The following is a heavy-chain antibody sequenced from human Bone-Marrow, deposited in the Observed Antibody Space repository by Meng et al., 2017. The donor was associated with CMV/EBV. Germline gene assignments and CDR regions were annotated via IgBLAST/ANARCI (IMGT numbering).Heavy chain of an antibody. CDR2: INHSGST. CDR3: AREGAGSSSWFGKIDP. V-gene: IGHV4-34*01. D-gene: IGHD6-13*01. J-gene: IGHJ5*02. Sequence: SETLSLTFAVYGGSFSGYYWSWIRQPPGKGLEWIGEINHSGSTNYNPSLKSRVTISVDTSNNQFSLKLSSVTAADTAVYYCAREGAGSSSWFGKIDPWGQGTLVTVSS. CDR1: GGSFSGYY.